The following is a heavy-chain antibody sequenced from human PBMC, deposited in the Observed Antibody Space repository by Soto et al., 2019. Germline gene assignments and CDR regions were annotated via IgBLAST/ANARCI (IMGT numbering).Heavy chain of an antibody. J-gene: IGHJ4*02. Sequence: ASVKVSCKASGYTFTSYYMHWVRQAPGQGLEWMGIINPSGGSTSYAQKFQGRVTMTRDTSTSAVYMELSSLRSEDTAVYYCAKAIAVAGCFDYWGQGTLVTVSS. CDR1: GYTFTSYY. V-gene: IGHV1-46*03. D-gene: IGHD6-19*01. CDR3: AKAIAVAGCFDY. CDR2: INPSGGST.